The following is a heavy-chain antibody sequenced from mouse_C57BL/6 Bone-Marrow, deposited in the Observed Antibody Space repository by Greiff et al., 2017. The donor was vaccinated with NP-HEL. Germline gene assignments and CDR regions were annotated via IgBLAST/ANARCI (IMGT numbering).Heavy chain of an antibody. Sequence: SGPELVKPGASVKISCKASGYTFTDYYMNWVKQSHGKSLEWIGDINPNNGGTSYNQKFKGKATLTVDKSSSTAYMELRSLTSEDSAVYYCAKRFAYWGQGTLVTVSA. CDR2: INPNNGGT. CDR1: GYTFTDYY. J-gene: IGHJ3*01. V-gene: IGHV1-26*01. CDR3: AKRFAY.